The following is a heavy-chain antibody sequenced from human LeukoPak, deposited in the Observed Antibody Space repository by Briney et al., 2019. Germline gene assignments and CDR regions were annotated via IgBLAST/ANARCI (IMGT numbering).Heavy chain of an antibody. J-gene: IGHJ4*02. CDR2: ICPDGTVT. CDR3: VRDFRSADY. CDR1: GFTFRTYC. V-gene: IGHV3-74*01. Sequence: GGSLRLSCAASGFTFRTYCMHWVRQAPGKGPMWVSRICPDGTVTNYADSVKARFIISRDNARNTVYLQMTSLRVEDTSVYYCVRDFRSADYWGQGTLVTVSS.